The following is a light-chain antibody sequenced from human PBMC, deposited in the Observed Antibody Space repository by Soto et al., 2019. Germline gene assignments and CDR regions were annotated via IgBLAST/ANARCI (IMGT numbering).Light chain of an antibody. J-gene: IGKJ5*01. Sequence: DIQMTQSPSSLSASVGDRVTIICQASQDITNYLNWYQQKPGKAPKLLIHDSSNLETGVPSRFSGSGSGTYFSFTSSSLQPEDIATEYCQQYDTLPLTFGQGTRLEIK. CDR1: QDITNY. V-gene: IGKV1-33*01. CDR2: DSS. CDR3: QQYDTLPLT.